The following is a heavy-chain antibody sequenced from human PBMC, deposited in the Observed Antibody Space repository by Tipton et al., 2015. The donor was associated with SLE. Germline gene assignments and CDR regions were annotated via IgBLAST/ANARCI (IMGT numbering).Heavy chain of an antibody. CDR3: ARDPGRLGKAFDF. D-gene: IGHD3-9*01. J-gene: IGHJ3*01. CDR2: IYYSGST. V-gene: IGHV4-39*07. CDR1: GGSISSSSYY. Sequence: TLSLTCTVSGGSISSSSYYWGWIRQPPGKGLEWIGSIYYSGSTYYNPSLKSRVTISVDTSKNQFSLKLTSVTAADTAVYYCARDPGRLGKAFDFWGQGTMVTVSS.